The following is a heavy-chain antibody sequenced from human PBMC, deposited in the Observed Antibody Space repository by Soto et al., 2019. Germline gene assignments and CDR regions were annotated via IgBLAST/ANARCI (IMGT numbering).Heavy chain of an antibody. Sequence: GGSLRLSCAASGFTFSSYSMNWVRQAPGKGLEWVGFIRSKAYGGTTEYAASVKGRFTISRDDSKSIAYLQMNSLKTEDTAVYYCTRDLLELHLLDYYYGMDVWGQGTTVT. CDR1: GFTFSSYS. D-gene: IGHD1-7*01. CDR3: TRDLLELHLLDYYYGMDV. V-gene: IGHV3-49*04. CDR2: IRSKAYGGTT. J-gene: IGHJ6*02.